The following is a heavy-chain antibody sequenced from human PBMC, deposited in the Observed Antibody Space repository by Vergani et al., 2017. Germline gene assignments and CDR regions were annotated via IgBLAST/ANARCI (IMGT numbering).Heavy chain of an antibody. CDR3: VRERGIAVAGTGWFDP. CDR2: IWYDGSNK. Sequence: QVQLVESGGGVVQPGRSLRLSCAASGFTFSSYGMHWVRQAPGKGLEWVAVIWYDGSNKYYADSVKGRFTISRDNSKNTLYLQMNSLRAEDTAVYYCVRERGIAVAGTGWFDPWGQGTLVTVSS. J-gene: IGHJ5*02. CDR1: GFTFSSYG. V-gene: IGHV3-33*01. D-gene: IGHD6-19*01.